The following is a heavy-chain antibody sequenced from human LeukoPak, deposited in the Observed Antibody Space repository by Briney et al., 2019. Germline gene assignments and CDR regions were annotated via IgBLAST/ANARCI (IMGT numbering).Heavy chain of an antibody. J-gene: IGHJ6*02. V-gene: IGHV3-9*01. CDR1: GISFDEYA. D-gene: IGHD5-18*01. Sequence: GGPLRLSCAASGISFDEYAMHWVRQVPGKGLEWVSGISWNSGSIVYADSVKGRFTISRDNAKNSPYLQMNSLRAEDTALYYCAKDAGAYSYGYVYYYYAMDVWGQGTTVTVSS. CDR3: AKDAGAYSYGYVYYYYAMDV. CDR2: ISWNSGSI.